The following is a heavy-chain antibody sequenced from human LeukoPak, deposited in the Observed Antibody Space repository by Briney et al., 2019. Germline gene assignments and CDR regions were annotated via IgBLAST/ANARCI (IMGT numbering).Heavy chain of an antibody. D-gene: IGHD3-10*01. CDR1: GGSVTDYY. CDR3: GRLGYYGSGSFRSGAFDI. V-gene: IGHV4-39*01. Sequence: SETLSLTCTVSGGSVTDYYWGWIRQPAGKGLEWIGSIYYSGNTYYNPSLKSRVTMSVDTSYNQFSLRLSFVTAADTAIYYCGRLGYYGSGSFRSGAFDIWGQGTMVTVSS. CDR2: IYYSGNT. J-gene: IGHJ3*02.